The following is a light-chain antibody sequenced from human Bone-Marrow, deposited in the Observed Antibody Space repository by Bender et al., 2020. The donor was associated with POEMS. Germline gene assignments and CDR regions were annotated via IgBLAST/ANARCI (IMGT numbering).Light chain of an antibody. J-gene: IGLJ3*02. CDR3: AAWDDTLDGQWM. Sequence: QSVLTQPPSASGTPGQRVTMSCSGTTSNVGNNYVYWYLQLPGTAPKLLIYKNNQRPSGVSDRISGSKSGTSASLAISGLRSEDEADYYCAAWDDTLDGQWMFGGGTKLTVL. CDR1: TSNVGNNY. V-gene: IGLV1-47*01. CDR2: KNN.